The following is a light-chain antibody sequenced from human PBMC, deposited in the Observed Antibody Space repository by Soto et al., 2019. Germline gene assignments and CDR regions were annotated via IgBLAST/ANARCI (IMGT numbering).Light chain of an antibody. V-gene: IGLV2-11*01. CDR2: DVS. CDR1: SSDVGGYNY. Sequence: QSALTQPRSVSGSPGQSVTISCTGTSSDVGGYNYVSWYQQHPGKAPKLMIYDVSKWPSGVPDRFSGSKSGNTASLTISGLQVEDEADYYCCSYAGSNNYYLFGPGTKLTVL. CDR3: CSYAGSNNYYL. J-gene: IGLJ1*01.